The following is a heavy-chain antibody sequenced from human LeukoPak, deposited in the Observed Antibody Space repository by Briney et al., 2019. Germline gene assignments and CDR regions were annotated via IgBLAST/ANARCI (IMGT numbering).Heavy chain of an antibody. CDR2: INPSSGGT. CDR1: GYTSTGYY. D-gene: IGHD2-2*01. CDR3: ARDVGEYCSSVSCYASDY. J-gene: IGHJ4*02. Sequence: GASVKVSCKASGYTSTGYYMHWVRQAPGQGLEWMGWINPSSGGTNYAQKFQGRVTMTRDTSISTAYMELSRLRSDDTAIYYCARDVGEYCSSVSCYASDYWGQGTLVTVSS. V-gene: IGHV1-2*02.